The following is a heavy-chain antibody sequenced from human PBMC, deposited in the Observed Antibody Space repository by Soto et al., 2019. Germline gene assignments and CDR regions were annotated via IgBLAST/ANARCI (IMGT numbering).Heavy chain of an antibody. V-gene: IGHV3-73*01. CDR3: GRENCFSYHGTDG. CDR1: VFAFSGST. CDR2: IRRKANSYST. Sequence: WGCRILSCAASVFAFSGSTIALGRQASGKGLEWLGRIRRKANSYSTAYAAAGKGRFIMSRDDSATTADLQMNSLKIEGTAVYYCGRENCFSYHGTDGCGKGPRVTV. D-gene: IGHD2-15*01. J-gene: IGHJ6*04.